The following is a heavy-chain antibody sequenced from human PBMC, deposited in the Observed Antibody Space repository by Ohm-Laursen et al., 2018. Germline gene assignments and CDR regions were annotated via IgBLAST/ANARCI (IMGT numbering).Heavy chain of an antibody. Sequence: SDTLSLTCTVSGGSISSYYWSWIRQPPGKGLEWIGYIYYSGSTNYNPSFKSRVTISVGTSKNQFSLKLSSVTAADTAVYYCARQGHYDSSGYYFAYWGQGILVTVSS. CDR3: ARQGHYDSSGYYFAY. J-gene: IGHJ4*02. CDR1: GGSISSYY. D-gene: IGHD3-22*01. V-gene: IGHV4-59*08. CDR2: IYYSGST.